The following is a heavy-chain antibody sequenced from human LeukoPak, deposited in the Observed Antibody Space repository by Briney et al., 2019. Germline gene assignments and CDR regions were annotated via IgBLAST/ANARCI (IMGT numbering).Heavy chain of an antibody. CDR2: INPSGGST. V-gene: IGHV1-46*01. J-gene: IGHJ4*02. D-gene: IGHD3-3*01. CDR1: GYTFTSYY. Sequence: ASVKVSCKAPGYTFTSYYMHWVRQAPGQGLEWMGIINPSGGSTSYAQKFQGRVTMTRDTSTSTVYMELSSLRSEDTAVYYCARDSGVGYFDYWGQGTLVTVSS. CDR3: ARDSGVGYFDY.